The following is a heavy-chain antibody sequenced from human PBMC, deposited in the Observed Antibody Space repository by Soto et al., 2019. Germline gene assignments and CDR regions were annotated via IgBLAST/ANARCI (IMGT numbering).Heavy chain of an antibody. CDR2: INHSGST. Sequence: PSETLSLTCAVYGGSFSGYYWSWIRQPPGKGLEWIGEINHSGSTNYNPSLKSRVTISVDTSKNQFSLKLSSVTAADTAVYYCASPDYYDSSGYYSWGQGTLVPVSS. J-gene: IGHJ4*02. CDR3: ASPDYYDSSGYYS. D-gene: IGHD3-22*01. V-gene: IGHV4-34*01. CDR1: GGSFSGYY.